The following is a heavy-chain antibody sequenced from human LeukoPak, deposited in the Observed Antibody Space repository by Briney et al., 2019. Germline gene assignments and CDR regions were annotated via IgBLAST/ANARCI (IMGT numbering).Heavy chain of an antibody. CDR1: GGSMSNYW. CDR2: IYYDGST. Sequence: PSETLSLTCTVSGGSMSNYWWNWIRHPPGKGLEWIGYIYYDGSTYYNPALNSRVTIAIDSSKNQFSLKLNSVTAADTAVYYCARRLCSSLTCNIGPSGNWLDPWGQGTLVTVSS. D-gene: IGHD2-2*02. J-gene: IGHJ5*02. CDR3: ARRLCSSLTCNIGPSGNWLDP. V-gene: IGHV4-59*08.